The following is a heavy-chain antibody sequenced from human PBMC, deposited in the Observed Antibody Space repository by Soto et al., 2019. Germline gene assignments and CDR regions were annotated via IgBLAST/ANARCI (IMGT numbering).Heavy chain of an antibody. CDR1: GVTFSSET. CDR2: IIPLFGTA. J-gene: IGHJ4*02. CDR3: ATELGENPASPFDS. D-gene: IGHD2-21*01. Sequence: GASVKVSCKASGVTFSSETISWLRQAPGQGLEWVGGIIPLFGTANYAQKFQDRVTITADEFTSTLYIELSSLRSDDTAVYYCATELGENPASPFDSWGQGTLVTVSS. V-gene: IGHV1-69*13.